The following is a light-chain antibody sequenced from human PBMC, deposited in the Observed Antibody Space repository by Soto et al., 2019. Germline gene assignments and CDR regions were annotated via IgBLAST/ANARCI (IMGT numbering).Light chain of an antibody. J-gene: IGKJ4*01. CDR3: QQRSNWPLLT. CDR1: ESVSSN. V-gene: IGKV3D-15*01. Sequence: VMTQSPATLSVSPGERATLSCRASESVSSNLAWYQQKLGQAPRLLIYSASSRATGIPDRFSGSGSGTDFTLTISRLEPEDFAVYYCQQRSNWPLLTFGGGTKVDI. CDR2: SAS.